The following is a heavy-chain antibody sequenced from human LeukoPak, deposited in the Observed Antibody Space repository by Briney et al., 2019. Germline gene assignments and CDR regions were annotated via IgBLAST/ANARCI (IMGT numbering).Heavy chain of an antibody. Sequence: PSETLSLTCAVYGGSFSGYYWSWIRQPPGKGLEWIGEINHSGSTNYNPPLKRRVTISVDTSKNQFSLKLSSVTAADTAVYYCARGPSYYDFWSGYPSGGQGTLVTVSS. CDR2: INHSGST. CDR1: GGSFSGYY. D-gene: IGHD3-3*01. CDR3: ARGPSYYDFWSGYPS. J-gene: IGHJ4*02. V-gene: IGHV4-34*01.